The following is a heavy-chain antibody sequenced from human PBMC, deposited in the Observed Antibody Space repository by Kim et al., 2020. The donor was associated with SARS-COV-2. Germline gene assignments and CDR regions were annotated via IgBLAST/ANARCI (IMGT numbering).Heavy chain of an antibody. CDR1: GFTFSSYG. V-gene: IGHV3-33*01. J-gene: IGHJ6*02. CDR3: ARAYYDFWSGYSPLADYYYYYGMDV. D-gene: IGHD3-3*01. CDR2: IWYDGSNK. Sequence: GGSLRLSCAASGFTFSSYGMHWVRQAPGKGLEWVAVIWYDGSNKYYADSVKGRFTISRDNSKNTLYLQMNSLRAEDTAVYYCARAYYDFWSGYSPLADYYYYYGMDVWGQGTTVTVSS.